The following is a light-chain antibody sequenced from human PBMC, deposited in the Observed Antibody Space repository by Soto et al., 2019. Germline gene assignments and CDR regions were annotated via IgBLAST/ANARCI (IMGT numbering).Light chain of an antibody. CDR3: MQRIEFPLT. V-gene: IGKV2-40*01. CDR1: QSLLDSDDVNTY. Sequence: DIVMTQTPLSLTVTPGEPASISCRSSQSLLDSDDVNTYLDWYLQKPGQSPQLLIYTVSYRASGVPDRFSGSGSGTDFTLKISRVEAEDVGVYYCMQRIEFPLTFGGGTKVDIK. CDR2: TVS. J-gene: IGKJ4*01.